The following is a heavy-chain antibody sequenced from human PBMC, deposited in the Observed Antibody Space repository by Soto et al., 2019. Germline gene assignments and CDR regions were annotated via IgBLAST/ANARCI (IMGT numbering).Heavy chain of an antibody. CDR2: IYYTGSA. J-gene: IGHJ5*02. V-gene: IGHV4-59*01. CDR1: GGSISSDY. Sequence: SGTLSLTCAVSGGSISSDYWSWIRQPPGKGLEWIGYIYYTGSANYNPSLKSRVTISVDTAKNQFSLKLTSVTAADTAIYYCARLKDEYVWGSDRYDWFDPWGQGTLVTVSS. D-gene: IGHD3-16*02. CDR3: ARLKDEYVWGSDRYDWFDP.